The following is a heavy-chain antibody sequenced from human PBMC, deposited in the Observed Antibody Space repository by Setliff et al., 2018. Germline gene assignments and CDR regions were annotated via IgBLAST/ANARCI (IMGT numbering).Heavy chain of an antibody. Sequence: ASVKVSCKASGYTFTSFYIHWLRQAPGQGLEWMGRINPNSGDTNYEEKFQGRVTISVDTSKNQFSLKLSSVTAADTAVYYCARFYYYDSSEIYNWFDPWGQGTLVTVSS. CDR3: ARFYYYDSSEIYNWFDP. CDR2: INPNSGDT. CDR1: GYTFTSFY. V-gene: IGHV1-2*06. D-gene: IGHD3-22*01. J-gene: IGHJ5*02.